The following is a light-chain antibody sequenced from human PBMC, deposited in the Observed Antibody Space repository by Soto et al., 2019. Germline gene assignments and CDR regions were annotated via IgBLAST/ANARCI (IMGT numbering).Light chain of an antibody. V-gene: IGLV1-40*01. Sequence: QSVLTQPPSVSGAPGQRVTISCTGSRSNIGAGYNVHWYQQLPGTAHKLLIYDNSNRPSGVPDRFSGSKSGTSASLAITGLQAEDEADYYCQSYDSSLSGSKVFGTGTKVTVL. CDR3: QSYDSSLSGSKV. J-gene: IGLJ1*01. CDR2: DNS. CDR1: RSNIGAGYN.